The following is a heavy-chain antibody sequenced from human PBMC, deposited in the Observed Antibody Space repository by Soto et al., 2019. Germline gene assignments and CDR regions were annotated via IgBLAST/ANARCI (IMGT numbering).Heavy chain of an antibody. CDR3: ASGPGGSGEMYYFAY. CDR2: IWYDGSNK. J-gene: IGHJ4*02. D-gene: IGHD5-12*01. CDR1: GFTFSSYG. V-gene: IGHV3-33*01. Sequence: QVQLVESGGGVVQPGRSLRLSCAASGFTFSSYGMHWVRQAPGKGLEWVAVIWYDGSNKYYADSVKGRFTISRDNSKRTRYRQINSLTGEEPAVYYCASGPGGSGEMYYFAYGGQGSVVTVSS.